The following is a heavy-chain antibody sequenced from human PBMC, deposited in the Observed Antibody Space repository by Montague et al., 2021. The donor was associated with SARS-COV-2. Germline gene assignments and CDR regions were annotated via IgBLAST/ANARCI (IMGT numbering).Heavy chain of an antibody. J-gene: IGHJ6*02. D-gene: IGHD2-2*01. Sequence: SLRLSCAASGFTFSSYALHWVRQAPGKGLEWVAVISYDGSNKYYADSVKGRFTISRDNSKNPLYLQMNSLRAEDTAVYYCARGPLLLGYCSSTSCYLPANVYYGMDVWGQGTTVTVSS. CDR2: ISYDGSNK. CDR3: ARGPLLLGYCSSTSCYLPANVYYGMDV. CDR1: GFTFSSYA. V-gene: IGHV3-30*04.